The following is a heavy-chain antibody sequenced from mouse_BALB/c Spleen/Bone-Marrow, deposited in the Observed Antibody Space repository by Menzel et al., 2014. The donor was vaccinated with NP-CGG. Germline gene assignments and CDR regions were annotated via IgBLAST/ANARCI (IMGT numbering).Heavy chain of an antibody. D-gene: IGHD2-3*01. J-gene: IGHJ4*01. CDR2: IWAGGST. V-gene: IGHV2-9*02. CDR1: GFSLTNYG. Sequence: QVQLQQSGPGLVAPSQSLSITCTVSGFSLTNYGVHWVRQPPGKGLEWLGVIWAGGSTNYNSALMPRLSITKDNSKNQVFLKMNSLQTADTAMYYCARDGYYVVMDYWGQGTSVTVSS. CDR3: ARDGYYVVMDY.